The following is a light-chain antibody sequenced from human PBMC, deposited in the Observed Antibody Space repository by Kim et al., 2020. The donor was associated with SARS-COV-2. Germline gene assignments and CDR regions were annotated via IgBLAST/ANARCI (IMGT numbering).Light chain of an antibody. CDR2: DVS. CDR3: CSYAGSYTV. CDR1: SNDVGGYNY. J-gene: IGLJ2*01. V-gene: IGLV2-11*03. Sequence: QSVTISCTGTSNDVGGYNYVSWYQQHPGKAPKLMIYDVSNRPSGVPDRFSGSKSGNTASLTISGLQPEDEADYYCCSYAGSYTVFGGGTQLTVL.